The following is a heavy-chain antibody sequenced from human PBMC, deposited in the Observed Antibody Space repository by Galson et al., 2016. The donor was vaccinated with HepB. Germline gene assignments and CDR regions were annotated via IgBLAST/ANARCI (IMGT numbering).Heavy chain of an antibody. CDR2: IYYSGTT. Sequence: SETLSLTCTVSGDSISTSNYYWGWIRQPPGKGLEWIGNIYYSGTTYYNPSLKSRVTISVDTSKKQFSMRLNSVTAADTAVYYCAGFGTRYSSSWFTPMLFFDYWGQGTVVTVSS. D-gene: IGHD6-13*01. V-gene: IGHV4-39*01. J-gene: IGHJ4*02. CDR3: AGFGTRYSSSWFTPMLFFDY. CDR1: GDSISTSNYY.